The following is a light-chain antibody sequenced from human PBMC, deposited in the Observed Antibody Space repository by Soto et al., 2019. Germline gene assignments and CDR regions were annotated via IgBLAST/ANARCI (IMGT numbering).Light chain of an antibody. CDR3: QSYDSSLSGSSV. Sequence: QSALTQPPSVSGAPGQRVTISCTGSSSNIGAGYDVHWYQQLPGTAPKLLIYGNSNRPSGVPDRFSGSKSGPSATLAITGLQAEDEADYYCQSYDSSLSGSSVFGTGTKLTVL. V-gene: IGLV1-40*01. J-gene: IGLJ1*01. CDR1: SSNIGAGYD. CDR2: GNS.